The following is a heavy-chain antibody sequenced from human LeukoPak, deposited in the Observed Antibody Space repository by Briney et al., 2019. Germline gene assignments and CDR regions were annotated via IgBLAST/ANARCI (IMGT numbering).Heavy chain of an antibody. CDR1: GGSFSGYY. CDR2: INHSGST. Sequence: SETLSLTCAVYGGSFSGYYWSWIRQPPGKGLEWIGEINHSGSTNYNPSLKSRVTISVDTSKNQFSLKLSSVTAADTAVYYCARGPNYGGNPDFDYWGQGTLVTVSS. V-gene: IGHV4-34*01. CDR3: ARGPNYGGNPDFDY. J-gene: IGHJ4*02. D-gene: IGHD4-17*01.